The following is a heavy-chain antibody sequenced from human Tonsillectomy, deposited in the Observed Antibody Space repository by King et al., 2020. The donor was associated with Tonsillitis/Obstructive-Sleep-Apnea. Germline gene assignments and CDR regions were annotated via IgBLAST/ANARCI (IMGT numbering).Heavy chain of an antibody. Sequence: VQLVQSGAEVKKPGSSVKVSCKASGGTFSSYAISWVRQAPGQGLEWMGGIIPILGIANYAQKFQGRVTITADKSTSTAYMELSSLRSEDTAGYCCAFSGYCSGGNCDVFSYYYVMDVWGQGTTVTVSS. D-gene: IGHD2-15*01. CDR2: IIPILGIA. V-gene: IGHV1-69*10. CDR3: AFSGYCSGGNCDVFSYYYVMDV. CDR1: GGTFSSYA. J-gene: IGHJ6*02.